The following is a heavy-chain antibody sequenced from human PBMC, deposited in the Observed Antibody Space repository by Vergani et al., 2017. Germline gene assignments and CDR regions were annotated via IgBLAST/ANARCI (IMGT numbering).Heavy chain of an antibody. CDR2: IYYSGST. D-gene: IGHD2-15*01. J-gene: IGHJ3*02. V-gene: IGHV4-39*01. CDR1: GGSLSSSSYY. Sequence: QVQLQESGPGLVKPSETLSLTCTVSGGSLSSSSYYWGWIRQPPGKALGWIGSIYYSGSTYYNPSLESRVTISVDTSKNQFSLKLNSVTAADTAVYYCARHIPTQGLPNDAFDIGGQGTMVTVSS. CDR3: ARHIPTQGLPNDAFDI.